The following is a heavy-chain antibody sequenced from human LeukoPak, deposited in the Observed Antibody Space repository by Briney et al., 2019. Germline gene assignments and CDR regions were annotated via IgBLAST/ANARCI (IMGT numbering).Heavy chain of an antibody. J-gene: IGHJ4*02. CDR2: IYSAGTT. D-gene: IGHD3-22*01. CDR1: GFTVSNNY. CDR3: ARVLGYDSSGYYRGYFDY. Sequence: QAGGSLRLSCAASGFTVSNNYMSWVRQAPGKGLEWVSVIYSAGTTYYADSVKGRFTISRQNPENTLFLQMNSLRPEDTAVYYCARVLGYDSSGYYRGYFDYWGQGTLVTVSS. V-gene: IGHV3-53*04.